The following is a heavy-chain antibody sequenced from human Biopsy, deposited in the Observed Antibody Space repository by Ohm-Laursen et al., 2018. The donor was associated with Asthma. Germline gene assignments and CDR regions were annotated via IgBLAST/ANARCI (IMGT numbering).Heavy chain of an antibody. Sequence: ASVKVSCKASGYTFINFAIHWVRQAPGHSLEWMGWINAANGNTKYSQKFQGRLTISRDTSASTAYMDLSSLRSEDTAVYYCARTYFDFLTGQVHNAFAMWGQGTMVTVSS. CDR2: INAANGNT. D-gene: IGHD3-9*01. CDR3: ARTYFDFLTGQVHNAFAM. CDR1: GYTFINFA. V-gene: IGHV1-3*01. J-gene: IGHJ3*02.